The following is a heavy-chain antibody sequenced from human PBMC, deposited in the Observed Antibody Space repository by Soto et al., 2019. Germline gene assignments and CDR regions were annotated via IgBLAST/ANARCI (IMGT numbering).Heavy chain of an antibody. J-gene: IGHJ5*02. V-gene: IGHV3-9*01. CDR3: AKSLKIFGLAATRSGPLSS. CDR2: ISWNSGNI. CDR1: GFTFDNYA. D-gene: IGHD3-3*01. Sequence: EVHLMESGGGWVQPGRSLRLSCAASGFTFDNYAMHWVRQSPGKGLEWVSGISWNSGNIGYEDSVKGRFTIARDNAKTSLYLEMNILSAEDTALYYCAKSLKIFGLAATRSGPLSSWGQGALVTVSS.